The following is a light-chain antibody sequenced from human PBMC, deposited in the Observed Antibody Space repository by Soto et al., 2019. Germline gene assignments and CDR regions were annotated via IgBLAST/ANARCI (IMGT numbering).Light chain of an antibody. CDR3: QQRSNWPPFT. Sequence: EIVLTQSPATLSLSPGERATLSCRASQRVSSYLAWYQQKPGQAPRLLIYDASNRATGIPARFSGSGSGTDFTLTISSLEPEDFAVYYGQQRSNWPPFTFGPGTKVDIK. V-gene: IGKV3-11*01. CDR1: QRVSSY. CDR2: DAS. J-gene: IGKJ3*01.